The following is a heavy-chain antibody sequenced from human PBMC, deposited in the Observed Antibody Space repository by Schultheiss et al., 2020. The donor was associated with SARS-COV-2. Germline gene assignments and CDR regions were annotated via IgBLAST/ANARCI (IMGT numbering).Heavy chain of an antibody. Sequence: GGSLRLSCAASGFTFDDYAMSWVRQAPGKGLEWVSYISNSGKGIYYADSVKGRFTISRDNAKNSLYLQMNSLRAEDTAVYYCARDPGAAAGIDYWGQGTLVTVSS. D-gene: IGHD6-13*01. CDR2: ISNSGKGI. J-gene: IGHJ4*02. V-gene: IGHV3-11*04. CDR3: ARDPGAAAGIDY. CDR1: GFTFDDYA.